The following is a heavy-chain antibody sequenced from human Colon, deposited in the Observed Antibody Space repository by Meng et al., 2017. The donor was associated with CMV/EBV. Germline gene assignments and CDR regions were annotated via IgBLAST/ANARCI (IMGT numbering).Heavy chain of an antibody. Sequence: SCADPGFTFRDHYMDWVRQAPGKGLEWVGRTRNKANSYTTEYAASVKGRFTVSRDELENSLYLQMNSLKTEDTAVYYCAREVGAFDYWGQGILVTVSS. V-gene: IGHV3-72*01. CDR2: TRNKANSYTT. D-gene: IGHD1-26*01. J-gene: IGHJ4*02. CDR1: GFTFRDHY. CDR3: AREVGAFDY.